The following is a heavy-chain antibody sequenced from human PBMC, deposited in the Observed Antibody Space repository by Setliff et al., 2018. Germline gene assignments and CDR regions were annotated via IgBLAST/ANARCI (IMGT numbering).Heavy chain of an antibody. CDR3: ARGPRYSGSYYVNY. Sequence: SETLSLTCTVSGGSTSGSSYYWGWIRQPPGKGLEWIGSIYYSGSTYYNPSLKSRVTISVDTSKSQFSLKLSSVTAADTAVYYCARGPRYSGSYYVNYWGQGTLVTVSS. CDR2: IYYSGST. V-gene: IGHV4-39*07. CDR1: GGSTSGSSYY. D-gene: IGHD1-26*01. J-gene: IGHJ4*02.